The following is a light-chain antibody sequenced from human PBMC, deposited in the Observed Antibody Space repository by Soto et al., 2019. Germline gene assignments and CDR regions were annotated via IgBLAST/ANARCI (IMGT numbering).Light chain of an antibody. V-gene: IGKV3-20*01. CDR3: QQCDNSPIT. Sequence: EIVLTHSPATLSLSPVERATLSCRASQSVRSSYLAWYQQKPGQAPRLLIYGASSRATGIPDRFSGTGSETDFTLTISRLEPEDFAVYYCQQCDNSPITFGQGTRLEI. J-gene: IGKJ5*01. CDR1: QSVRSSY. CDR2: GAS.